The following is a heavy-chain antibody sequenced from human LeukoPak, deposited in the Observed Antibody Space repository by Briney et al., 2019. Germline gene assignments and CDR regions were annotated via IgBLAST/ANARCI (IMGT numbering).Heavy chain of an antibody. V-gene: IGHV3-74*01. Sequence: GGSLRLSCAGSGFTFSSYWMHWVRQAPGKGLVWVSRISTDASSTTYADSVKGRFTISRDNAKKSLFLQMNSLRAEDTALYYCARDSTTVFGVVFTYFDYWGQGILVTVSS. CDR3: ARDSTTVFGVVFTYFDY. CDR1: GFTFSSYW. CDR2: ISTDASST. D-gene: IGHD3-3*01. J-gene: IGHJ4*02.